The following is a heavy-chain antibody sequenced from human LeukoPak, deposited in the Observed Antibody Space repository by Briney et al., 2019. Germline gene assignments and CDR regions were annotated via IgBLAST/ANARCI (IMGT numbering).Heavy chain of an antibody. Sequence: PGGSLRLSCAASGFTASTYAMTWVRQTPGKGLEWVSSISGSGAGKFYAAPVKGRFTTSRDNSKNTLYVQMNSLRAEDTAVYYCAEAAYGDYAGAFDIWGQGTMVIVSS. CDR2: ISGSGAGK. CDR1: GFTASTYA. D-gene: IGHD4-17*01. V-gene: IGHV3-23*01. CDR3: AEAAYGDYAGAFDI. J-gene: IGHJ3*02.